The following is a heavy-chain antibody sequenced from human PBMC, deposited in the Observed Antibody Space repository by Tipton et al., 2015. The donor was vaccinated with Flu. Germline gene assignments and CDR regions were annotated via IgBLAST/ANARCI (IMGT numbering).Heavy chain of an antibody. CDR2: INYSGST. CDR1: GGSVSSGNSH. V-gene: IGHV4-61*01. CDR3: ARTGNLGGY. Sequence: TLSLTCSVSGGSVSSGNSHWSWIRQPPGKGLEWIGYINYSGSTKYNPSLKSRVTISVDTSKNQVSLKLSFVTAADTAVYYCARTGNLGGYWGQGTLVPVSS. D-gene: IGHD1-14*01. J-gene: IGHJ4*02.